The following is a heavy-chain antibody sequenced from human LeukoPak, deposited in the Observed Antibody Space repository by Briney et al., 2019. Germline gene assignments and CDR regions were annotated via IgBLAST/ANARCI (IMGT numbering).Heavy chain of an antibody. CDR3: APTLLGAVVLQGWFDP. V-gene: IGHV1-69*06. J-gene: IGHJ5*02. Sequence: GASVKVSCKASGGTFSSYAISWVRQAPGQGLEWMGGIIPIFGTANYAQKFQGRVTMTEDTSTDTAYMELSSLRSEDTAVYYCAPTLLGAVVLQGWFDPWGQGTLVTVSS. D-gene: IGHD3-16*01. CDR2: IIPIFGTA. CDR1: GGTFSSYA.